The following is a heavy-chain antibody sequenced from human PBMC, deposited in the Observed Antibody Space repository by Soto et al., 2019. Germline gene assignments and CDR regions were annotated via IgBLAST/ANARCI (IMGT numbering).Heavy chain of an antibody. D-gene: IGHD3-10*01. CDR3: AKHRAGFGSGSDTYYFDV. Sequence: GGSLRLSCIASGVTFSTYAMSWVRQAPGKGLEWVSAISGSGGTTYYADSVRGRFTISRDNSKNTLYLQMNSLRAEDTAVYYCAKHRAGFGSGSDTYYFDVWGQGTLVTVSS. J-gene: IGHJ4*02. CDR1: GVTFSTYA. CDR2: ISGSGGTT. V-gene: IGHV3-23*01.